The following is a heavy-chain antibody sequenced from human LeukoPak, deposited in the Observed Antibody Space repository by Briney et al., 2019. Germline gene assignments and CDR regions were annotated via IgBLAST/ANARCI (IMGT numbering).Heavy chain of an antibody. Sequence: SETLSLTCTVSGGSISSHYWSWIRQPPGKGLEWIGYIYYSGSTNYNPSLKSRVTISVDTSKNQFSLKLSSVTAADTAVYYCARRVVAGYYMDVWGKGTTVTVSS. CDR3: ARRVVAGYYMDV. CDR1: GGSISSHY. V-gene: IGHV4-59*08. D-gene: IGHD2-15*01. J-gene: IGHJ6*03. CDR2: IYYSGST.